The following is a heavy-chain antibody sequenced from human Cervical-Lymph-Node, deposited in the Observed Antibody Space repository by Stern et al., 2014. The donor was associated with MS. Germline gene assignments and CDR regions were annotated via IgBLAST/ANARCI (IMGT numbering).Heavy chain of an antibody. CDR3: ASAYCYDSSGYYAFDY. D-gene: IGHD3-22*01. V-gene: IGHV1-69*01. Sequence: QVQLVQSGAEVKKPGASVKVSCKASGGTFSSYAIRWVRQAPGQGLEWMGGIIPIFGTANDAQKFQGRVTITADESTSTAYMELSSLRSEDTAVYYGASAYCYDSSGYYAFDYWGQGTLVTVSS. J-gene: IGHJ4*02. CDR1: GGTFSSYA. CDR2: IIPIFGTA.